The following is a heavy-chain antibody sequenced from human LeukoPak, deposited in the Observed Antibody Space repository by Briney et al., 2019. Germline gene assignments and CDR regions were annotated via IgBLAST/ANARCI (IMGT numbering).Heavy chain of an antibody. Sequence: PSETLSLTCAVYGGSFSGYYWSWIRQPPGKGLEWIGEINHSGSTNYNPTLKSQVTISVDTSKNQFSLKLSSVTAADTAVYYCARTSSGYYFAGVDYWGQGTLVTVSS. V-gene: IGHV4-34*01. CDR2: INHSGST. D-gene: IGHD3-22*01. J-gene: IGHJ4*02. CDR1: GGSFSGYY. CDR3: ARTSSGYYFAGVDY.